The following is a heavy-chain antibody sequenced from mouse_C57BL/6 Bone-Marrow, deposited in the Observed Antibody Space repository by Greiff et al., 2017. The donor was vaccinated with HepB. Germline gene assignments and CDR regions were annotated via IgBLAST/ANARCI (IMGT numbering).Heavy chain of an antibody. J-gene: IGHJ4*01. CDR1: GYTFTSYW. CDR3: ARRDDGYSSYYAMDY. CDR2: IYPGSGST. Sequence: QVQLKQPGAELVKPGASVKMSCKASGYTFTSYWITWVKQRPGQGLEWIGDIYPGSGSTNYNEKFKSKATLTVDTSSSTAYMQLSSLTSEDSAVYYCARRDDGYSSYYAMDYWGQGTSVTVSS. D-gene: IGHD2-3*01. V-gene: IGHV1-55*01.